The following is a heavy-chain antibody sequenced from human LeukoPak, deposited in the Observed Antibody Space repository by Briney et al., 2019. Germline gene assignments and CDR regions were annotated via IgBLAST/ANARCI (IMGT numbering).Heavy chain of an antibody. V-gene: IGHV4-34*08. CDR3: ATSRVVGATEDAFDI. CDR1: GFTFSDYY. CDR2: INHSGST. Sequence: PGGSLRLSCAASGFTFSDYYWSWIRQPPGKGLEWIGEINHSGSTNYNPSLKSRVTISVDTSKNQFSLKLSSVTAADTAVYYCATSRVVGATEDAFDIWGQGTMVTVSS. J-gene: IGHJ3*02. D-gene: IGHD1-26*01.